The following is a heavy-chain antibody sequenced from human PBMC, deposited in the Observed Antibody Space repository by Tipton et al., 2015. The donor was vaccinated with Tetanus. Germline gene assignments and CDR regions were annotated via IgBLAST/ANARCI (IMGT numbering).Heavy chain of an antibody. CDR3: ARWVCDSSSTLDY. D-gene: IGHD6-6*01. Sequence: QSGPEVKKPGASVKVSCKASGYTFTGYYMHWVRQAPGQGLEWIGRINPNSGGTNYAQKFQGRVTMTRDTSISTAYMELSRLRSDDTAVYYCARWVCDSSSTLDYWGQGTLVTVSS. CDR1: GYTFTGYY. CDR2: INPNSGGT. V-gene: IGHV1-2*06. J-gene: IGHJ4*02.